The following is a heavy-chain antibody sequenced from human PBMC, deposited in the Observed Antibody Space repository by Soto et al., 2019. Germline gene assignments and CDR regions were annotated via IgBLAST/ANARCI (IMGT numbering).Heavy chain of an antibody. J-gene: IGHJ4*02. Sequence: GGSLRLSCAASGFTFSSYAMSWVRQAPGKGLEWVSAISGSGGSTYYADSVKGRFTISRDNSKNTLYLQMNSLRAEDAAVYYCAKGRRDSIAAAGTHWGQGTLVTVSS. CDR1: GFTFSSYA. CDR3: AKGRRDSIAAAGTH. V-gene: IGHV3-23*01. CDR2: ISGSGGST. D-gene: IGHD6-13*01.